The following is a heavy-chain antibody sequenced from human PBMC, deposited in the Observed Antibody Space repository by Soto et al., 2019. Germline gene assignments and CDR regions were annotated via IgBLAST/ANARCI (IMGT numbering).Heavy chain of an antibody. CDR2: ILSNDEE. V-gene: IGHV2-26*01. CDR3: ARIRGYCSGGSCYYYYYDMDV. D-gene: IGHD2-15*01. CDR1: GFSLSEANVG. J-gene: IGHJ6*02. Sequence: SGPTLVNPTETLTLTCTVSGFSLSEANVGVSWIRQPPGKALEWLAHILSNDEEVYSTSLGNRLTISKDTSKSQVVLTLTDIDPLDTATYYCARIRGYCSGGSCYYYYYDMDVWGQGTTVTVS.